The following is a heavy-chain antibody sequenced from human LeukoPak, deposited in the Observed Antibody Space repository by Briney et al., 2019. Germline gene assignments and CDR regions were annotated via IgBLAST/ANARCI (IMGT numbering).Heavy chain of an antibody. CDR1: GFTFSSYG. J-gene: IGHJ6*03. D-gene: IGHD3-10*01. Sequence: GGTLRLSCAASGFTFSSYGMSWVRQAPGKGLEWVSFISGSGGNTYYTDSVKGRFTISRDNSKNTLYLQMNSLRAEDTAIYYCAKGPKPAALTMVRGVRSYYYYMDVWGKGTTVTISS. CDR2: ISGSGGNT. V-gene: IGHV3-23*01. CDR3: AKGPKPAALTMVRGVRSYYYYMDV.